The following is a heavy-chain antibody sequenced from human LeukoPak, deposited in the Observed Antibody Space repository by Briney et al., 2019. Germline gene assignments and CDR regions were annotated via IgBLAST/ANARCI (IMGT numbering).Heavy chain of an antibody. D-gene: IGHD3-22*01. CDR1: AGSINSYY. CDR3: ARDGYYYDSSGYYFWDWFDP. J-gene: IGHJ5*02. CDR2: IYTSGST. Sequence: SETLSLTCTVSAGSINSYYWSWIRQPAGKGLEWIGRIYTSGSTNYNPSLKSRVTMSVDTSKNQFSLKLSSVTAADTAVYYCARDGYYYDSSGYYFWDWFDPWGQGTPVTVSS. V-gene: IGHV4-4*07.